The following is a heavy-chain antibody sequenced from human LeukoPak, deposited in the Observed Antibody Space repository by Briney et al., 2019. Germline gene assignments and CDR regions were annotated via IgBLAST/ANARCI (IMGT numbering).Heavy chain of an antibody. CDR1: GFTFGNYW. D-gene: IGHD7-27*01. V-gene: IGHV3-7*01. J-gene: IGHJ4*02. CDR2: IKDDGSAK. CDR3: AARLGGTGAYFY. Sequence: PGGSLRLSCAASGFTFGNYWMSWVRQPPGKGLEWVANIKDDGSAKRCLDSVRGRFTISRDNDKNSLYMQMNSLRVEDTAVYFCAARLGGTGAYFYWGQGTLVTVSS.